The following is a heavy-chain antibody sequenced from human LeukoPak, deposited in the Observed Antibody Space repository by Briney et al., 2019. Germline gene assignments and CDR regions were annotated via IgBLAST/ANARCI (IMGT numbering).Heavy chain of an antibody. V-gene: IGHV1-8*01. D-gene: IGHD1-1*01. J-gene: IGHJ5*02. CDR3: ERGPRNAP. Sequence: GASVKVSCKTSGYPFSTWEINWVRQAPGQGLEWLGWVHPDSGNTDYAQKFRGRVTMSRDTSTSTAYMELSGLRLDDTAVYFCERGPRNAPWGQGTLVTVSS. CDR2: VHPDSGNT. CDR1: GYPFSTWE.